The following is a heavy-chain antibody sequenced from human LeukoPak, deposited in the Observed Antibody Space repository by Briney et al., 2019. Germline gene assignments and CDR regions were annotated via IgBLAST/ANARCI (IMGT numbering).Heavy chain of an antibody. Sequence: GGSLRLSCAASGFTFSSYGMHWVRQAPGKGLEWVAFIRYDGSYKYYVDSVKGRFTISRDNSRYTVYLQVNSLRPDDTAVYYCAKDSEQWLANPGDYFDYWGQGTLVTVSS. D-gene: IGHD6-19*01. V-gene: IGHV3-30*02. J-gene: IGHJ4*02. CDR2: IRYDGSYK. CDR3: AKDSEQWLANPGDYFDY. CDR1: GFTFSSYG.